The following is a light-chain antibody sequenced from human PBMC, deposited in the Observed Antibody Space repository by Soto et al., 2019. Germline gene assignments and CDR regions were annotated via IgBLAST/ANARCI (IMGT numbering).Light chain of an antibody. J-gene: IGKJ5*01. CDR2: AAS. CDR1: QVMSSW. Sequence: DIQMTQSPSSVSAAVGERVTITCRASQVMSSWLAWYQQEPGKAPKLLIFAASTLQSGVPSRFSGSGSRTDFTLTITSLQPEDIGTYYCQQTDTLPSTFGQGTRLEIK. CDR3: QQTDTLPST. V-gene: IGKV1D-12*01.